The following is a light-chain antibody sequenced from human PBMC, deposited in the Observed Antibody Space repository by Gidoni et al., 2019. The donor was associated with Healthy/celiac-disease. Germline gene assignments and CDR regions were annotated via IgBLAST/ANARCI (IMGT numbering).Light chain of an antibody. CDR1: QDISNY. V-gene: IGKV1-33*01. CDR3: QQYDNLPLT. CDR2: DAS. Sequence: DSQMTQSPSSLSASVGDRVTITCQASQDISNYLNWYQQKPGKAPKLLIYDASNLETGVPSRFSGSGSGTDFTFTISSLQPEDIATYYCQQYDNLPLTFGGXTKLEIK. J-gene: IGKJ4*01.